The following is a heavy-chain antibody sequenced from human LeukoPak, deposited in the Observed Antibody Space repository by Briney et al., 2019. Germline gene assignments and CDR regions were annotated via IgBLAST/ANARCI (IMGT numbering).Heavy chain of an antibody. CDR3: ARDLTSTVAFDI. Sequence: PSETLSLTCTVSRGSVTTYSWSWIRQPAGKGLEWIGRLSGSGDTNFNPSLKTRVTMSADESKNQFSLHLRSVTAADTAVYFCARDLTSTVAFDIWGQGTVVTVSS. J-gene: IGHJ3*02. CDR1: RGSVTTYS. CDR2: LSGSGDT. V-gene: IGHV4-4*07. D-gene: IGHD4-11*01.